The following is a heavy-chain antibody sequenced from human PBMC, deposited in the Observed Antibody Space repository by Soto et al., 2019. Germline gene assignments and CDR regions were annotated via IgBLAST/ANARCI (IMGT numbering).Heavy chain of an antibody. Sequence: PGGSLRLSCAASGFTFSSYGMHWVRQAPGKGLEWVAVISYDGSNKYYADSVKGRFTISRDNSKNTLYLQMNSLRAEDTAVYYCAKVTYDFWSGYELRHYYGMDVWGQGTTVTVSS. CDR1: GFTFSSYG. V-gene: IGHV3-30*18. J-gene: IGHJ6*02. CDR2: ISYDGSNK. CDR3: AKVTYDFWSGYELRHYYGMDV. D-gene: IGHD3-3*01.